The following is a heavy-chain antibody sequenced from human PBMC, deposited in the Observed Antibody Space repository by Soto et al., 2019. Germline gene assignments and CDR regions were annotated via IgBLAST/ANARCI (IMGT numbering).Heavy chain of an antibody. CDR3: AREGITGTTPDAFDI. J-gene: IGHJ3*02. V-gene: IGHV1-69*06. CDR2: IIPIFGTA. CDR1: GGTFSSYA. Sequence: SVKVSCKASGGTFSSYAISWVRQAPGQGLEWMGGIIPIFGTAKYAQKFQGRVTITADKSTSTAYMELSSLRSEDTAVYYCAREGITGTTPDAFDIWGQGKMVTVSS. D-gene: IGHD1-20*01.